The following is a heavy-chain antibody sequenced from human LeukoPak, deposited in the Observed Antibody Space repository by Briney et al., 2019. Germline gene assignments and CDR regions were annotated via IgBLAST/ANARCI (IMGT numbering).Heavy chain of an antibody. V-gene: IGHV4-4*07. D-gene: IGHD2-21*02. CDR2: VFSSGST. CDR3: TRDVTLSPSHP. Sequence: SETLSLTCTVSGGSMFGSYWSWIRQPAGKGLEWLGRVFSSGSTNYNPSLKSRLTMSVNTSKNQSYLKLSSVTAADTAVYFCTRDVTLSPSHPWGQGTLVTVSS. J-gene: IGHJ5*02. CDR1: GGSMFGSY.